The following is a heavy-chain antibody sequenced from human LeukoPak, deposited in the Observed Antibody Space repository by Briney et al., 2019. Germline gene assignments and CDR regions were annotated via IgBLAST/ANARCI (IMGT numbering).Heavy chain of an antibody. CDR2: ISSSSSTI. D-gene: IGHD4-23*01. V-gene: IGHV3-48*01. CDR1: GFIFSDYS. CDR3: ASSPRGDYGGHYYYYYMDV. Sequence: PGGSLRLSCAASGFIFSDYSMNWVRQAPGKGLEWVSYISSSSSTIYYADSVKGRFTISRDNAKNSLYLQMNSLRAEDTAVYYCASSPRGDYGGHYYYYYMDVWGKGTTVTVSS. J-gene: IGHJ6*03.